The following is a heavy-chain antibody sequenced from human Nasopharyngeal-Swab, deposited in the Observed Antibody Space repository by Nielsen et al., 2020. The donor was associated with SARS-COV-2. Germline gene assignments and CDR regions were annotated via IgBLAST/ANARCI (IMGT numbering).Heavy chain of an antibody. D-gene: IGHD5-18*01. CDR2: ISYSGST. CDR1: GGSISSYY. J-gene: IGHJ4*02. Sequence: AESLSLTCTVSGGSISSYYWSWIRQPPGKGLEWIGYISYSGSTNYNPSLKSRVTISVDTSKNQFSLKLSSVTAADTAVYYCARSSMWIQLWYYFDYWGQGTLVTVSS. CDR3: ARSSMWIQLWYYFDY. V-gene: IGHV4-59*01.